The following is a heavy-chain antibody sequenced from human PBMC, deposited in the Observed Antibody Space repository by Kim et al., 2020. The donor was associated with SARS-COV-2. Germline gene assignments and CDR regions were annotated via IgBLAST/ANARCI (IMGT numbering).Heavy chain of an antibody. Sequence: STSLKTRLTISKDTSKNQVVLTMTNMDPVDTATYYCARRYYGSGSVSMDVWGQGTTVTVSS. CDR3: ARRYYGSGSVSMDV. J-gene: IGHJ6*02. D-gene: IGHD3-10*01. V-gene: IGHV2-70*01.